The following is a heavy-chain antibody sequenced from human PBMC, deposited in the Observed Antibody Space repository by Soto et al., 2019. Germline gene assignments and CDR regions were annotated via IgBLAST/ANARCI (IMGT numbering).Heavy chain of an antibody. Sequence: SVKVSCKASGGTFSSYTISWVRQAPGQGLEWMGRIIPILGIANYAQKFQGRVTITADKSTSTAYMELSSLRSEDTAVYYCAQIPGYSSSWYFYALAIWGQGTMVTVS. D-gene: IGHD6-13*01. CDR2: IIPILGIA. CDR3: AQIPGYSSSWYFYALAI. V-gene: IGHV1-69*02. CDR1: GGTFSSYT. J-gene: IGHJ3*02.